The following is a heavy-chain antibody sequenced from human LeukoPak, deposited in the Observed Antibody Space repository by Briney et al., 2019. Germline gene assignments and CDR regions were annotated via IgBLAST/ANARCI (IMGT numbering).Heavy chain of an antibody. V-gene: IGHV4-39*01. CDR2: IYYSGST. CDR1: GGSISSSSYY. D-gene: IGHD2-2*01. CDR3: AGIVGYCSSTSCYAPVDY. Sequence: SETLSLTCTVSGGSISSSSYYWGWIRQPPGKGLEWIGSIYYSGSTYYNPSLKSRVTISVDTSKNQFSLKPSSVTAADTAVYYCAGIVGYCSSTSCYAPVDYWGQGTLVTVSS. J-gene: IGHJ4*02.